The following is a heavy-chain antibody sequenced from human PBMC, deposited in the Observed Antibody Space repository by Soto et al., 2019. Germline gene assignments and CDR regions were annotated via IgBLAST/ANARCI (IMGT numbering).Heavy chain of an antibody. D-gene: IGHD6-19*01. J-gene: IGHJ4*02. CDR1: GFTFSDYA. Sequence: VQLVESGGGVVQPGRSLRLSCAASGFTFSDYAMHWVRQAPGKGLEWVAVVSHDGRNTHYADSVKGRFTISRDSSKNTVSLEITSRGAAEKAVYHCAKRGRQWPVTSAVSYGGTGDLVTVS. V-gene: IGHV3-30*18. CDR3: AKRGRQWPVTSAVSY. CDR2: VSHDGRNT.